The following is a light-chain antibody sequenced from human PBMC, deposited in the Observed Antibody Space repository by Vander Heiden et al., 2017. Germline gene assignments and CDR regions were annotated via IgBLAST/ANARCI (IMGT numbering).Light chain of an antibody. CDR2: DAS. CDR1: QSVSIY. Sequence: EIVLTEYPPTLSLSPGEIATLSCTASQSVSIYLAWYHQIPGHAPRLLTYDASIRRMVLPARFSDRRYATFFTLTMSRRELEHFTVYYVQLCSNGPAYTF. CDR3: QLCSNGPAYT. J-gene: IGKJ2*01. V-gene: IGKV3-11*01.